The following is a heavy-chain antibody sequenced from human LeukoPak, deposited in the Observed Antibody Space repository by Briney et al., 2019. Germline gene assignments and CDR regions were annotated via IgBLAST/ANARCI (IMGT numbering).Heavy chain of an antibody. CDR2: ISTSGSTK. CDR3: ARAGYSSSWYVY. V-gene: IGHV3-48*01. Sequence: GGSLRLSCAASGFTFSSFEMNWVRQAPGKGLEWLSHISTSGSTKYYANSVKGRFTISRDNARNSLYLQMNSLRAEDTAVYYCARAGYSSSWYVYWGQGTLVTVSS. D-gene: IGHD6-13*01. CDR1: GFTFSSFE. J-gene: IGHJ4*02.